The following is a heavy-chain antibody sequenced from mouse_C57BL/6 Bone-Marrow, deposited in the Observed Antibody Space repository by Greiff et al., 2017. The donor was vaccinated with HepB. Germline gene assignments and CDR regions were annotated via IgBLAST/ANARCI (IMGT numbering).Heavy chain of an antibody. V-gene: IGHV1-54*01. D-gene: IGHD2-3*01. CDR3: ARWLWLLPFAY. Sequence: QVQLQQSGAELVRPGTSVKVSCKASGYPFTNYLLEWVKQRPGQGLEWIGVINPGSGGTNYKEKFKGKATLTADKSSSTAYMQLSSLTSEDSAVYFCARWLWLLPFAYWGQGTLVTVSA. CDR2: INPGSGGT. CDR1: GYPFTNYL. J-gene: IGHJ3*01.